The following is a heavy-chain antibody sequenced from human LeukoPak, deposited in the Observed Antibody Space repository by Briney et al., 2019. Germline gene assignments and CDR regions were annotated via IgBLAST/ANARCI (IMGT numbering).Heavy chain of an antibody. D-gene: IGHD2-2*01. CDR2: IYHSGST. J-gene: IGHJ6*03. CDR3: ARYQTRGYYYYMDV. V-gene: IGHV4-38-2*02. CDR1: GYSISSGYY. Sequence: PSETLSLTCTVSGYSISSGYYWGWIRQPPGKGLEWIGSIYHSGSTYYNPSLKSRVTISVDTSKNQFSLKLSSVTAADTAVYYCARYQTRGYYYYMDVWGKGTTVTVSS.